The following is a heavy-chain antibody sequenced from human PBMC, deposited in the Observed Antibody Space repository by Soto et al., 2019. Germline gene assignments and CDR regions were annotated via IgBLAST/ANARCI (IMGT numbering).Heavy chain of an antibody. CDR1: GYTFTGYY. CDR3: ARGYPTYYDILTGFDY. J-gene: IGHJ4*02. D-gene: IGHD3-9*01. CDR2: INPNSGGT. Sequence: GASVKVSCKASGYTFTGYYMHWVRQAPGQGLEWMGWINPNSGGTNYAQKFQGWVTMTRDTSISTAYMELSRLRSDDTAVYYCARGYPTYYDILTGFDYWGQGTLVTVSS. V-gene: IGHV1-2*04.